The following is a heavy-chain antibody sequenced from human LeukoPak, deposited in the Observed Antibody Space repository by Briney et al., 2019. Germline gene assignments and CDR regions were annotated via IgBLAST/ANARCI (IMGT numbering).Heavy chain of an antibody. CDR2: MNSDGSIT. CDR3: AKVAVGWVAFEY. J-gene: IGHJ4*02. Sequence: GGSLRLFCAASGFSLSGYWMNWVRQAPGKGLVWVSRMNSDGSITDYADSVKGRFTISRDTASNTLYLKVNSLRSDDTAVYYCAKVAVGWVAFEYWGQGTLVTVSS. CDR1: GFSLSGYW. D-gene: IGHD2-15*01. V-gene: IGHV3-74*01.